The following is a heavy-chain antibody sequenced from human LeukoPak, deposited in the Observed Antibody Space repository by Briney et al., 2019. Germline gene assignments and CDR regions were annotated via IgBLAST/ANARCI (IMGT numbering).Heavy chain of an antibody. CDR3: AKDSRITMVRGVGGPMDV. V-gene: IGHV3-23*01. D-gene: IGHD3-10*01. J-gene: IGHJ6*04. CDR2: ISGSGGST. Sequence: PGGSLRLSCAASGFTFSSYAMSWVRQAPWKGLEWVSAISGSGGSTYYADSVKGRFTISRDNSKNTLYLQMNSLRAEDTAVYYCAKDSRITMVRGVGGPMDVWGKGTTVTVSS. CDR1: GFTFSSYA.